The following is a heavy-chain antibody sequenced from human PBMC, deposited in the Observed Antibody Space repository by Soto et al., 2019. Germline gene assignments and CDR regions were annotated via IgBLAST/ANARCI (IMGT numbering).Heavy chain of an antibody. V-gene: IGHV1-18*01. D-gene: IGHD3-10*01. J-gene: IGHJ6*03. Sequence: QVQLVQSGAELKKPGASAKVSCKASGYIFTSYGISWVRQAPGQGLEWMAWISVDSDNTNYAQNFQGRVTMTTDTSASTAHMELRSLRSDDTAVYYCARFNGSGTNYYMDVCGKGTTVIVSS. CDR3: ARFNGSGTNYYMDV. CDR2: ISVDSDNT. CDR1: GYIFTSYG.